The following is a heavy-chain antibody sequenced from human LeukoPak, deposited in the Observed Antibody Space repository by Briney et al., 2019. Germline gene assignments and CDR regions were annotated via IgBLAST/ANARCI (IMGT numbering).Heavy chain of an antibody. CDR3: ARGQKWGRSWFDP. CDR2: INRSGST. D-gene: IGHD3-16*01. V-gene: IGHV4-34*01. Sequence: PSETLSLTCAVYGGSFSGYYWSWIRQPPGKGLEWIGEINRSGSTNYNPSLKSRVTISVDTSKNQFSLKLSSVTAADTAVYYCARGQKWGRSWFDPWGQGTLVTVSS. CDR1: GGSFSGYY. J-gene: IGHJ5*02.